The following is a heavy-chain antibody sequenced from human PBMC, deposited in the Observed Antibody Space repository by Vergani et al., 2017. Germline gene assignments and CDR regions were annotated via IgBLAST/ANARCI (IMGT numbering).Heavy chain of an antibody. J-gene: IGHJ6*03. V-gene: IGHV3-33*01. CDR1: GFTFSSYG. CDR2: IWYDGSNK. CDR3: ARGDREESYYYYYYMDV. Sequence: QVQLVESGGGVVQPGRSLRLSCAASGFTFSSYGMHWVRQAPGKGLEWVAVIWYDGSNKYYADSVKGRFTISRDNSKNTLYLQMNSLRAEDTAVYYCARGDREESYYYYYYMDVWGKGTTVTVSS. D-gene: IGHD5-24*01.